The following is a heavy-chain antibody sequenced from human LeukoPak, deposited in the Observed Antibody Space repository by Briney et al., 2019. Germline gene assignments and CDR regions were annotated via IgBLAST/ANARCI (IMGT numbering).Heavy chain of an antibody. CDR2: IYYSGST. Sequence: PSQTLSLTCTVSGGSISSDSYYYNWIRQPPGKGLEWIGYIYYSGSTSYNSSLKSRVTISVDTSKGQFSLKLTSVTAADTAVYYCARFSRYRVSTSCSVYWGQGTLVTVSS. CDR3: ARFSRYRVSTSCSVY. D-gene: IGHD2-2*01. CDR1: GGSISSDSYY. V-gene: IGHV4-31*03. J-gene: IGHJ4*02.